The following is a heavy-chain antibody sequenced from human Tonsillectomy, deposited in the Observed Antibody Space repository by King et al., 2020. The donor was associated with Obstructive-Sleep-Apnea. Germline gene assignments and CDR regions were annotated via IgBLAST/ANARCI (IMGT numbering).Heavy chain of an antibody. V-gene: IGHV5-10-1*03. CDR3: ARLVRESRIAAAGISWFDP. Sequence: QLVQSGAEVKKPGESLRISCKGSGYSFTSYWISWVRQMPGKGLEWMGRIDPSDSYTNYSPSFQGHVTISADKSISTAYLQWSSLKASDTAMYYCARLVRESRIAAAGISWFDPWGQGTLVTVSS. CDR2: IDPSDSYT. CDR1: GYSFTSYW. D-gene: IGHD6-13*01. J-gene: IGHJ5*02.